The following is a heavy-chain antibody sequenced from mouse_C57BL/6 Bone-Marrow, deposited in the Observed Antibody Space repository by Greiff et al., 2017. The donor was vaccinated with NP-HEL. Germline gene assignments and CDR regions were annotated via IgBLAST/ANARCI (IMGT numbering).Heavy chain of an antibody. Sequence: EVKVVESGGGLVQSGRSLRLSCATSGFTFSDFYMEWVRQAPGKGLEWIAASRNKANDYTTEYSASVKGRFIVARDTSQSILYLQMNALRAEDTAVYYCARDGSLYYGSSYWYFDVWGTGTTVTVSS. V-gene: IGHV7-1*01. CDR2: SRNKANDYTT. CDR1: GFTFSDFY. J-gene: IGHJ1*03. D-gene: IGHD1-1*01. CDR3: ARDGSLYYGSSYWYFDV.